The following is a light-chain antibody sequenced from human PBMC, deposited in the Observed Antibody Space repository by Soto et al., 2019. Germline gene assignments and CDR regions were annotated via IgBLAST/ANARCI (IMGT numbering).Light chain of an antibody. CDR2: DAS. CDR3: QQRSNWPT. J-gene: IGKJ2*01. V-gene: IGKV3-11*01. Sequence: EIVLTQSPATLSLSPGERATLSCRASQSVSSYLAWYQQKPGQAPRLLIYDASNRATGIPARFSGSGSGTDFPLTISSLEPEDFAVYDCQQRSNWPTFGQGTKLEI. CDR1: QSVSSY.